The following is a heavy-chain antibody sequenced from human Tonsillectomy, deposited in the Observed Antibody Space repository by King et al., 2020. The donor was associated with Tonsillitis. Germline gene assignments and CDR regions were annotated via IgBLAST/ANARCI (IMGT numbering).Heavy chain of an antibody. CDR2: IDPSDSYT. D-gene: IGHD4-23*01. Sequence: QLVQSGAEVKKPGESLRISCKGSGYSFTSYWISWVRQMPGKGLEWMGRIDPSDSYTNYSPSFQGHVTISADKSISTAYLQWSSLKASDTAMYYCARGGVGPGGMGSEAITLWSDLRWYPIDYWGQGTLVTVSS. CDR1: GYSFTSYW. CDR3: ARGGVGPGGMGSEAITLWSDLRWYPIDY. J-gene: IGHJ4*02. V-gene: IGHV5-10-1*03.